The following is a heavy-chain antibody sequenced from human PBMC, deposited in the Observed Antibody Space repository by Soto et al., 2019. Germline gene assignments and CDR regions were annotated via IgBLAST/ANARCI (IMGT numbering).Heavy chain of an antibody. J-gene: IGHJ3*02. CDR2: ISSSSSTI. D-gene: IGHD2-15*01. Sequence: EVQLVESGGCLVQPGGSLRLSCAASGFTFSSYSMNWVRQAPGKGLEWVSYISSSSSTIYYADSVKGRFTISRDNAKNSLDLQMNSLRDEDTAVYYCARDPHPDCSGGSCYPDAFDIWGQGTMVTVSS. CDR3: ARDPHPDCSGGSCYPDAFDI. V-gene: IGHV3-48*02. CDR1: GFTFSSYS.